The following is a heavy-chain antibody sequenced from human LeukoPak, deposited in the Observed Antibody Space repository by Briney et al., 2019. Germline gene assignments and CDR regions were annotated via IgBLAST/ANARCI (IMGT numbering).Heavy chain of an antibody. V-gene: IGHV4-39*01. J-gene: IGHJ4*02. CDR1: GVSIISSSYY. D-gene: IGHD6-19*01. CDR3: ASRPGIAVAGFDY. CDR2: SYYTGAT. Sequence: PSETLSLTCTVSGVSIISSSYYWGWIRQPPGKGLEWIASSYYTGATYYNPSLKSRVTISVDTSKNQFSLKVSSVTAADTAVYYCASRPGIAVAGFDYWGQGTLVTVSS.